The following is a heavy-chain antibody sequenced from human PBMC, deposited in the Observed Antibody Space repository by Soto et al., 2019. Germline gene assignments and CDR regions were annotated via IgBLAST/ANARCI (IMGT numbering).Heavy chain of an antibody. J-gene: IGHJ4*02. V-gene: IGHV1-18*01. CDR2: ISAYNGNT. CDR3: ARDLSIAAGRVGSTFDY. Sequence: ASVKVSCKASGYTFTSYGISWVRQAPGQGLEWMGWISAYNGNTNYAQKLQGRVTMTTDTSTSTAYMELRSLRSDDTAVYYCARDLSIAAGRVGSTFDYWGQGTLVTVSS. D-gene: IGHD6-6*01. CDR1: GYTFTSYG.